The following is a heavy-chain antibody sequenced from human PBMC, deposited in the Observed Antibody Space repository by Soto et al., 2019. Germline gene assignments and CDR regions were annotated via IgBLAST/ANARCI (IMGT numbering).Heavy chain of an antibody. D-gene: IGHD4-17*01. CDR2: ISWDGRST. Sequence: GGSLRLSCAASGVTFDDYSMHWVRQAPGKGLEWVSLISWDGRSTYYADSVKGRFTISRDNSKNSLYLQMNSLTTEDTAFYYCGKDGAVSDYTYLDYWGQGALVTVSS. CDR1: GVTFDDYS. CDR3: GKDGAVSDYTYLDY. J-gene: IGHJ4*02. V-gene: IGHV3-43*01.